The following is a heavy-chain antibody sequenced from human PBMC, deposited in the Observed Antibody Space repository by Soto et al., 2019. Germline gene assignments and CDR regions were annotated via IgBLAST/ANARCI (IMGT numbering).Heavy chain of an antibody. J-gene: IGHJ3*02. CDR3: TTDDRGSEVPDYDFWLDPIGGQVHDCRRI. V-gene: IGHV3-15*01. CDR2: IKSKTDGGTT. D-gene: IGHD3-3*01. Sequence: GGSLRLSCAASGFTFSNAWMSWVRQAPGKGLEWVGRIKSKTDGGTTDYAAPVKGRFTISRDDSKNTLYLQMNSLKTEDTAVYYCTTDDRGSEVPDYDFWLDPIGGQVHDCRRIWGQGTMVTVSS. CDR1: GFTFSNAW.